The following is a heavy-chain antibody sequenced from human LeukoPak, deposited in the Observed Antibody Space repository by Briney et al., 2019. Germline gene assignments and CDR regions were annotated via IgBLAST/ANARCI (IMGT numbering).Heavy chain of an antibody. CDR1: GFTFSSYG. V-gene: IGHV3-30*19. D-gene: IGHD3-22*01. Sequence: GGSLRLSCAASGFTFSSYGMHWVRQAPGKGLEWVAVISYDGSNKYYADSVKGRFTISRDNSKNTLYLQMNSLRAEDTAVYYCAREGYYYDSSGSFDYWGQGTLVTVSS. CDR3: AREGYYYDSSGSFDY. J-gene: IGHJ4*02. CDR2: ISYDGSNK.